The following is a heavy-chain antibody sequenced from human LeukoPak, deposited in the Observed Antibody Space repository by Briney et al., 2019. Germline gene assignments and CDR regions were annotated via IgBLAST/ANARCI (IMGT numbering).Heavy chain of an antibody. D-gene: IGHD5-24*01. CDR1: GFTFSRYA. V-gene: IGHV3-23*01. J-gene: IGHJ4*02. CDR3: TRVGYIDEGIDY. Sequence: GGSLRLSCAASGFTFSRYAMTWVRQAPGKGLEWVSSITGSGAYTWDADSVKGRFSSSRDNSKNTLHLQMNSLRAEDTAIYYCTRVGYIDEGIDYWGQGTLVTVSS. CDR2: ITGSGAYT.